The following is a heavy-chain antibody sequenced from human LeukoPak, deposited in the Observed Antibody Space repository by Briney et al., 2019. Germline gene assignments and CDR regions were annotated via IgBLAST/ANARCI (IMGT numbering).Heavy chain of an antibody. CDR2: IIPIFGTA. J-gene: IGHJ3*02. CDR3: ARDCCQAAAGTGNAFDI. V-gene: IGHV1-69*13. Sequence: ASVKVSCKASGGTFSSYAISWVRQAPGQGLEWMGGIIPIFGTANYAQKFQGRVTITADESTSTAYMELSSLRSEDTAVYYCARDCCQAAAGTGNAFDIWGQGTMVTVSS. D-gene: IGHD6-13*01. CDR1: GGTFSSYA.